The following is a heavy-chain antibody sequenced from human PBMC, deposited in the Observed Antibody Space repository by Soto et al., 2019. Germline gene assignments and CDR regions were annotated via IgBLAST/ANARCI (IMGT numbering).Heavy chain of an antibody. Sequence: XGSLRLSCAASGFTFRNFGMHWVRQAPGKGLDWVSVISNDENIKQYADSVRGRFAIARDNSKNTLYLQVTSLRAEDTAIYYCARGLGSVLDYWGQGALVTVSS. CDR1: GFTFRNFG. J-gene: IGHJ4*02. V-gene: IGHV3-33*01. D-gene: IGHD3-10*01. CDR3: ARGLGSVLDY. CDR2: ISNDENIK.